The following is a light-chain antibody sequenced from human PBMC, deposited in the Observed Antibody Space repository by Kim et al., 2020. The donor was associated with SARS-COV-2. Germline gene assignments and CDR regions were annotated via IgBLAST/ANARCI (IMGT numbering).Light chain of an antibody. CDR1: KLGDKY. Sequence: VAPGQTASITCSGDKLGDKYACWYQQKPGPSPVLVIYQDTKRPSGIPERFSGSNSGNTATLTISGTQAMDEADYYCQAWDSSTGVFGTGTKVTVL. V-gene: IGLV3-1*01. CDR2: QDT. J-gene: IGLJ1*01. CDR3: QAWDSSTGV.